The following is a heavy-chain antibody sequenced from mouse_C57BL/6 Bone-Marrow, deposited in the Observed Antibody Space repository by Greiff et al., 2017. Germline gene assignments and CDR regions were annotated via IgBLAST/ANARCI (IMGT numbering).Heavy chain of an antibody. V-gene: IGHV1-9*01. CDR1: GYKFTGYW. J-gene: IGHJ1*03. CDR2: ILPGSGSP. CDR3: ANAYPYWYFDV. Sequence: VKLLESGAELMKPGASVKLSCKATGYKFTGYWIEWVKQRPGHGLEWIGEILPGSGSPNYDEKFQGKATFTADTSSNTADMQLISLTTEDSAIYYWANAYPYWYFDVWGTGTTVTVAS. D-gene: IGHD2-10*01.